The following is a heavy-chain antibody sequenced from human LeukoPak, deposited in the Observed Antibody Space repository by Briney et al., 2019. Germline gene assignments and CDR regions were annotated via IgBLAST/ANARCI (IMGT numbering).Heavy chain of an antibody. CDR1: GGSISSSSYY. V-gene: IGHV4-39*01. Sequence: SETLSLTCTVSGGSISSSSYYWGWIRQPPGKGLEWIGSIYYSGSPYYNPSLKSRVTISVDTSKKQFSLKLSSVTAADTAVYYCARAPGSGYYLEYYFDYWGQGTLVTVSS. CDR2: IYYSGSP. CDR3: ARAPGSGYYLEYYFDY. J-gene: IGHJ4*02. D-gene: IGHD3-22*01.